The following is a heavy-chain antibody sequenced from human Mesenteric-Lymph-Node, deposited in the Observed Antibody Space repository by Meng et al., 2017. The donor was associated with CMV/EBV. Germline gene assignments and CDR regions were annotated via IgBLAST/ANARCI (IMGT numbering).Heavy chain of an antibody. CDR3: AKPRGDYELFDF. J-gene: IGHJ4*02. D-gene: IGHD4-17*01. CDR2: TYSGGST. Sequence: GESLKISCAASGITVSSNYMSWVRQAPGKGLEWVSVTYSGGSTYYADSVKGRFTISRDNSKNTLFLQMSSLTVADTAVYYCAKPRGDYELFDFWGRGTLVTVSS. CDR1: GITVSSNY. V-gene: IGHV3-53*01.